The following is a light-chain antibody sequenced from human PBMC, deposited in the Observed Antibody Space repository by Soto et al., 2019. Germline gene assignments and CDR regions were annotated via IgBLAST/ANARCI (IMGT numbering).Light chain of an antibody. Sequence: QSALTQPRSVSGSPGQSVTISCTGTSSDVGFYNYVSWYQQHPGKAPKLMIYDDTKWPSGVPDRFSGSKSGNTASLTISGLQAEDEADYYCCSYAGSYTWVLGGGTKLTGL. J-gene: IGLJ3*02. V-gene: IGLV2-11*01. CDR2: DDT. CDR1: SSDVGFYNY. CDR3: CSYAGSYTWV.